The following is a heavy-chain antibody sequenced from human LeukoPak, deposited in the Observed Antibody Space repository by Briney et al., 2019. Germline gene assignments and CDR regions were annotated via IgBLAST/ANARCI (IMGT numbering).Heavy chain of an antibody. CDR1: GGSISSDY. J-gene: IGHJ5*02. D-gene: IGHD1-1*01. CDR2: IYTRGTT. V-gene: IGHV4-4*07. CDR3: ARVLRQGWNDDGGGWFDP. Sequence: SEPLSLTCTVSGGSISSDYCTWIRQPAGKGLEWIGRIYTRGTTNYNPSLKSRVTISVDTSKNQFSLKLSTVTAADTAVYYCARVLRQGWNDDGGGWFDPWGQGTLVTVSS.